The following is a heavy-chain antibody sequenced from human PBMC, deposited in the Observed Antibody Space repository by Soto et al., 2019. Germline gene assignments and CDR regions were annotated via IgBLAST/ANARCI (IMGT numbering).Heavy chain of an antibody. V-gene: IGHV1-18*01. CDR2: IGPYEGVT. Sequence: QVQLVQSGAEVKKPGASVRVSSKASGYTFNDYGISWVRQAPGQGLEWMGWIGPYEGVTNHAQTFQGRVTMTVDTSTTTADMELRSLRSDDTALYYCARCYCSVGSCYTCWHFDLWGPGTLVTVTA. D-gene: IGHD2-15*01. J-gene: IGHJ2*01. CDR3: ARCYCSVGSCYTCWHFDL. CDR1: GYTFNDYG.